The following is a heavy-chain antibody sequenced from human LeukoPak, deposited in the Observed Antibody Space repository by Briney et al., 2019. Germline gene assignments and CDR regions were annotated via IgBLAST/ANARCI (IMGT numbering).Heavy chain of an antibody. D-gene: IGHD2-2*01. J-gene: IGHJ3*02. CDR2: ISGSGGST. V-gene: IGHV3-23*01. CDR3: ANSPGPIVVVPAAQEAAFDI. Sequence: GGSLRLSCAASGFTFSSYAMSWVRQAPGKGLEWVSAISGSGGSTYYADSVKGRFTISRDNSKNTLYLQMNSLRAEDTAVYYCANSPGPIVVVPAAQEAAFDIWGQGTMVTVSS. CDR1: GFTFSSYA.